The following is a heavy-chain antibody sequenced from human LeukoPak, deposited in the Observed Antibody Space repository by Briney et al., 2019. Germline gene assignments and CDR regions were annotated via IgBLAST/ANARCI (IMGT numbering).Heavy chain of an antibody. CDR2: ISYDGSNK. D-gene: IGHD3-22*01. CDR1: GFTFSSYC. V-gene: IGHV3-30*18. CDR3: AKGEHYYDSSGYII. J-gene: IGHJ4*02. Sequence: PGRSLRLSCAASGFTFSSYCMHWVRQAPGKGLEWVAGISYDGSNKYYADSVKGRFTISRDNSKNALYLQMNSLRAEDTAVYYCAKGEHYYDSSGYIIWGQGTLVTVSS.